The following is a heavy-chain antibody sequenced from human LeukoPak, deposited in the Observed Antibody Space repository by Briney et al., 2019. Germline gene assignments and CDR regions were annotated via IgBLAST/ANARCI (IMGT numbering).Heavy chain of an antibody. D-gene: IGHD6-13*01. CDR2: ISSSSSNI. Sequence: GGSLRLSCAASGFTFSSYNMNWVRQAPGKGLEWVSYISSSSSNIYYADSVKGRFTISRDNAKNSLYLQMNSLRDEDTAVYYCARGVAAAGRLVDYWGQGTLVTVSS. V-gene: IGHV3-48*02. J-gene: IGHJ4*02. CDR1: GFTFSSYN. CDR3: ARGVAAAGRLVDY.